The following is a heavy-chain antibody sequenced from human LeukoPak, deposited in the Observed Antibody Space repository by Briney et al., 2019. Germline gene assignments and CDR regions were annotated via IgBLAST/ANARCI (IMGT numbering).Heavy chain of an antibody. CDR3: ARGYGSGSYYNTIKSPFDY. Sequence: SETLSLTCTVSGGSISSSSYYWGWIRQPPGKGLEWIGSIYYSGSTYYNPSLKSRVTISVDTSKNQFSLKLSSVTAADTAVYYCARGYGSGSYYNTIKSPFDYWGQGTLVTVSS. CDR1: GGSISSSSYY. CDR2: IYYSGST. V-gene: IGHV4-39*07. J-gene: IGHJ4*02. D-gene: IGHD3-10*01.